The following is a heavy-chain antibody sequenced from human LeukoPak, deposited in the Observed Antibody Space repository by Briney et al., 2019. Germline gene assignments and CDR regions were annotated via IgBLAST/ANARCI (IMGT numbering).Heavy chain of an antibody. CDR2: IYYSGST. J-gene: IGHJ4*02. CDR3: ARRNDILTGYVFDY. V-gene: IGHV4-39*01. CDR1: GGSISSSSYY. Sequence: SETLSLTCTVSGGSISSSSYYWGWIRQPPGKGLEWIGSIYYSGSTYYNPSLKSRVTISVDTSKNQFSLKLSSVTAADTAVYYCARRNDILTGYVFDYWGQGTLVTVSS. D-gene: IGHD3-9*01.